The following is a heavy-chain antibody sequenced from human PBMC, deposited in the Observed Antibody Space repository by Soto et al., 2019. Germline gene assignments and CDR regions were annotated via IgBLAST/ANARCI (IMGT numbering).Heavy chain of an antibody. CDR3: VKEGSGWYSRGCFDF. V-gene: IGHV3-23*01. D-gene: IGHD6-19*01. CDR2: ISDSGGST. J-gene: IGHJ3*01. Sequence: ESPRLSCAAAVLAYSDFAMNSVRQALGKGLEWVSNISDSGGSTYYADSVKGRFTISRDNSKNTLYLQMNSLRGRDTAIYYCVKEGSGWYSRGCFDFWGRGTMVTVSS. CDR1: VLAYSDFA.